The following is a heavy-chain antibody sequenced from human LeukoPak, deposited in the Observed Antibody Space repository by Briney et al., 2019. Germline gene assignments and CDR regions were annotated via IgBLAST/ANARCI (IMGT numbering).Heavy chain of an antibody. Sequence: GGSLRLSCAASGFTFSTYRMNWVRQTPGKGLEWVAHMNQDGNEKYYVDSVKGRFTISRDNAKNSLYLQMNSLRAEDTAVYYCAKGHYGSGSYYDAFDIWGQGTMVTVSS. CDR3: AKGHYGSGSYYDAFDI. J-gene: IGHJ3*02. CDR2: MNQDGNEK. CDR1: GFTFSTYR. D-gene: IGHD3-10*01. V-gene: IGHV3-7*03.